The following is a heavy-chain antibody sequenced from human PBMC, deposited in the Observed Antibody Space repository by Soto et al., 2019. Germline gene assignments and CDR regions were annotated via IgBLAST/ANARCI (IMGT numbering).Heavy chain of an antibody. CDR3: ARIWEQWLVRSRWFDH. CDR1: GYTFTSYG. CDR2: ISAYNGNT. Sequence: ASVKVSCKASGYTFTSYGISWVRQAPGQGLEWMGWISAYNGNTNYAQKLQGRVTMTTDTSTSTAYMELRSLRSDDTAVYYCARIWEQWLVRSRWFDHWGQGTLVTVSS. V-gene: IGHV1-18*01. D-gene: IGHD6-19*01. J-gene: IGHJ5*02.